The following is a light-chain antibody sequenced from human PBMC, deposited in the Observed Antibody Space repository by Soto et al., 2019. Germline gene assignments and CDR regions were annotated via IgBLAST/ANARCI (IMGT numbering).Light chain of an antibody. Sequence: DIQMSQSPSSVSASVGDRVTITCRASQGISSRLAWYQQKPGKAPNLLIYAASSLQSGVPSRFSGSGSETDFTLTIGSLQPEDFATYYCQQSNSFPLTFGGGTKVEIK. V-gene: IGKV1-12*01. CDR2: AAS. CDR1: QGISSR. CDR3: QQSNSFPLT. J-gene: IGKJ4*01.